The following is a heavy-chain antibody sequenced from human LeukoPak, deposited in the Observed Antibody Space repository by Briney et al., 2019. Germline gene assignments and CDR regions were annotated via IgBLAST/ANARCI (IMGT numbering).Heavy chain of an antibody. D-gene: IGHD6-19*01. CDR2: ISAYNGNT. J-gene: IGHJ6*02. CDR1: GYTFTSYG. Sequence: ASVKVSCKASGYTFTSYGIRWVRQAPGQGLEWMGWISAYNGNTNYAQKLQGRVTMTTDTSTSTAYMELRSLRSDDTAVYYCARAGKQWLAYYYYYGMDVWGQGTTVTVSS. V-gene: IGHV1-18*01. CDR3: ARAGKQWLAYYYYYGMDV.